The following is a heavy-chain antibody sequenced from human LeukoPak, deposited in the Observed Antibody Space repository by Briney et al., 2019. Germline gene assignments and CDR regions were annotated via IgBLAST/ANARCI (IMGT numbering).Heavy chain of an antibody. CDR2: ISSSSGYI. J-gene: IGHJ4*02. V-gene: IGHV3-21*01. CDR3: ARARIVGATVRYFDY. CDR1: GFTFSSYR. Sequence: GGSLRLSCAASGFTFSSYRMNWVRQAPGKGLEWVSSISSSSGYIYYADSVKGRFTISRDNAKNSLYLQMNSLRAEDTAVYYCARARIVGATVRYFDYWGQGTLVTVSS. D-gene: IGHD1-26*01.